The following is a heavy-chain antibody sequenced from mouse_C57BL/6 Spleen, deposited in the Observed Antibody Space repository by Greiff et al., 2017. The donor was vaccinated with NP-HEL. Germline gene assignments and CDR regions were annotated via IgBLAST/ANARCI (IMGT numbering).Heavy chain of an antibody. J-gene: IGHJ3*01. D-gene: IGHD1-1*01. CDR1: GYTFTSYW. V-gene: IGHV1-69*01. CDR3: VFVTSTVVAAY. Sequence: QVQLQQPGAELVMPGASVKLSCKASGYTFTSYWMHWVKQRPGQGLEWIGEIDPSDSYTNYHQKFKGKSTLTVDISSSTAYMQLSSLTSEDSAVYYCVFVTSTVVAAYWSQGTLVTVSA. CDR2: IDPSDSYT.